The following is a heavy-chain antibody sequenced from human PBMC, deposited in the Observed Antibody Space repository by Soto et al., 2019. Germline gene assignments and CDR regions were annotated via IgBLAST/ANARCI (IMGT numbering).Heavy chain of an antibody. Sequence: QVQLVESGGCVVQPGRSLRLSCAASGFTFSSYGMHWVRQAPGKGLEWVAVISYDGRNKYYADSVKGRCTIYRDKSKNTLDVQMNSLRAGDTAVYYCAKDPGGGLRGYFDSWGQGTLVTVSS. CDR2: ISYDGRNK. J-gene: IGHJ4*02. CDR3: AKDPGGGLRGYFDS. D-gene: IGHD3-16*01. CDR1: GFTFSSYG. V-gene: IGHV3-30*18.